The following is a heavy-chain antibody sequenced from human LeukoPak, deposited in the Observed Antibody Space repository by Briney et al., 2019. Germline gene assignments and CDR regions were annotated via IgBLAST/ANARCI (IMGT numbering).Heavy chain of an antibody. CDR1: GFTFGSYW. CDR2: MKSKTDGGTT. Sequence: KPGGSLTLSCAVSGFTFGSYWMSWVRHAPGKGLECVGRMKSKTDGGTTDYAAPVKSRFTISRDDSKNTLYLQINSLKIEDTAVYYCATDSLRRLMMVRGVNDAFDIWGQGTMVTVSS. V-gene: IGHV3-15*01. CDR3: ATDSLRRLMMVRGVNDAFDI. J-gene: IGHJ3*02. D-gene: IGHD3-10*01.